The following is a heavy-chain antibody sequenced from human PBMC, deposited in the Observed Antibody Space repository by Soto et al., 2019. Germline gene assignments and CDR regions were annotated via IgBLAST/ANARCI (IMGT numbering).Heavy chain of an antibody. J-gene: IGHJ4*02. CDR2: ITSSSRTI. Sequence: EVQLVESGRGLVQPGGSLRLSCTASGFTFSSYNMNWVRQAPGKGLEWVSYITSSSRTIYYADSVKGRFTISRDNAKNSLYLQMNSLRDEDTGVYYCARDRSIAGTHDYWGQGTLVTVSS. CDR3: ARDRSIAGTHDY. V-gene: IGHV3-48*02. D-gene: IGHD6-6*01. CDR1: GFTFSSYN.